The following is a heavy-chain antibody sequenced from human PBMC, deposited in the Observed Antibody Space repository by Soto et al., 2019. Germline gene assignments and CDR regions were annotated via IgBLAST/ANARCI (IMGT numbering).Heavy chain of an antibody. Sequence: SETLSLTCTVSGGSISSGGYYWSWIRQHPGKGLEWIGYIYYSGSTNYNPSLKSRVTISVDTSKNHFSLKLSSVTAADTALYYCARVKTYDGSGTYDWFDPWGQGTLVTVSS. CDR1: GGSISSGGYY. D-gene: IGHD3-10*01. J-gene: IGHJ5*02. CDR2: IYYSGST. CDR3: ARVKTYDGSGTYDWFDP. V-gene: IGHV4-61*03.